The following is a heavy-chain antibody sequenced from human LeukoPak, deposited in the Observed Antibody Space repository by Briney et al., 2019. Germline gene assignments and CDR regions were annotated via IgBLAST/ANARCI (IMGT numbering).Heavy chain of an antibody. CDR2: IKQDGSEK. J-gene: IGHJ3*02. Sequence: QPGGSLRLSCAASGFTFSSYWMSWVRQAPGKGLEWVANIKQDGSEKYYVDSVKGRFTISRDNAKNSLYLQLNSLRAEDTAVYYCARSRMYLNGAFDIWGQGTMVTVSS. CDR1: GFTFSSYW. CDR3: ARSRMYLNGAFDI. D-gene: IGHD2-8*01. V-gene: IGHV3-7*01.